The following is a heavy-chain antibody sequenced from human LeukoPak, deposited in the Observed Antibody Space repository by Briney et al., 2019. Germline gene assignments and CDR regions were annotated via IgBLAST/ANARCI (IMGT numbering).Heavy chain of an antibody. J-gene: IGHJ6*03. CDR1: GFTFSDAW. Sequence: GGSLRLSCAASGFTFSDAWMSWVRQAPGKGLEWVGRIKSKTDGGTTDYAAPVKGRFTISRDDSKDTLYLQMNSLKTEDAAVYYCTKSIAAVEYYYYYMDVWGKGTTVTVSS. CDR2: IKSKTDGGTT. V-gene: IGHV3-15*01. D-gene: IGHD6-13*01. CDR3: TKSIAAVEYYYYYMDV.